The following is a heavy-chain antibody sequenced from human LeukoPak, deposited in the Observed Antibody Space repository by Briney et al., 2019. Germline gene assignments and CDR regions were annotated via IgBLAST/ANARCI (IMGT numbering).Heavy chain of an antibody. CDR2: LSESGGST. Sequence: PGGSLRLSCAASGFTFSSYAMSWVRQAPGKGLEWVSTLSESGGSTHYADSVKGRFTISRDNSKNTLYLQMNSLRADDTAVYYCAQKIIFYYYGLDVWGQGTTVTVSS. CDR1: GFTFSSYA. J-gene: IGHJ6*02. V-gene: IGHV3-23*01. CDR3: AQKIIFYYYGLDV.